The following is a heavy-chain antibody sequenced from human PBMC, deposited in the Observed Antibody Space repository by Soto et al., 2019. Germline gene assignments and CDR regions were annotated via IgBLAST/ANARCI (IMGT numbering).Heavy chain of an antibody. CDR3: ASPPLYGGYVPYFDY. CDR2: ISSSSSTI. D-gene: IGHD5-12*01. V-gene: IGHV3-48*01. Sequence: GGSLRLSCAASGFTFSSYSMNWVRQAPGKGLEWVSYISSSSSTIYYADSVKGRFTISRDNAKNSLYLQMNSLRAEDTAVYYCASPPLYGGYVPYFDYWGQGTLVTVSS. J-gene: IGHJ4*02. CDR1: GFTFSSYS.